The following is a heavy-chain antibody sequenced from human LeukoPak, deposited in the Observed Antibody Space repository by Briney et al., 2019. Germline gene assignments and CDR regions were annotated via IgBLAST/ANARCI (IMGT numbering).Heavy chain of an antibody. J-gene: IGHJ4*02. CDR2: IKQDGSEK. V-gene: IGHV3-7*01. CDR3: AGDFDY. Sequence: GGSLRLSCEASGFTFNKHWMNWVRQAPGKGLEWVANIKQDGSEKYYVDAVKGRFTISRDNAKNSLYLQMNSLRSEDTAIYYCAGDFDYWGQGALVTVSS. CDR1: GFTFNKHW.